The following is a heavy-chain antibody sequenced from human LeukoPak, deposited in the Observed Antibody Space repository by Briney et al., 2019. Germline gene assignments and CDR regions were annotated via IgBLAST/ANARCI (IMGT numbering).Heavy chain of an antibody. V-gene: IGHV4-34*01. J-gene: IGHJ5*02. CDR2: INHSGST. CDR3: ARGRPDDYGDSGVQGWFDP. CDR1: GGSFSGYY. Sequence: PSETLSLTCAVYGGSFSGYYWSWIRQPPGKGLEWIGEINHSGSTNYNPSLKSRVTISVDTSKNQFSLKLSSVTAADTAVYYCARGRPDDYGDSGVQGWFDPWGQGTLVTVSS. D-gene: IGHD4-17*01.